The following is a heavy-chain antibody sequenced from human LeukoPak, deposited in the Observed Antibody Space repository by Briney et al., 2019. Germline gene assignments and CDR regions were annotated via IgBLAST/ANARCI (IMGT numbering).Heavy chain of an antibody. Sequence: GSLRLSCAASGFTFSSYEMHWVHQAPGKGLEWVSYISSTGSTIYYADSVKGRFTISRDNAKNSLYLQMNSLRAEDTAVYYCARDYGGSSPFDYWGQGTLVTVSS. CDR3: ARDYGGSSPFDY. CDR1: GFTFSSYE. D-gene: IGHD4-23*01. CDR2: ISSTGSTI. V-gene: IGHV3-48*03. J-gene: IGHJ4*02.